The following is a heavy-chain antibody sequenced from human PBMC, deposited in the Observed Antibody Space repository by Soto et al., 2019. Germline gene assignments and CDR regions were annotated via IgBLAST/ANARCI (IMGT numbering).Heavy chain of an antibody. Sequence: ASVKVSCKASGGTFSSYAISWVRQAPGQGLEWMGGIIPIFGTANYAQKFQGRVTITADESTSTAYMELSSLRSEDTAVYYCASGGRIAAAGNFDYWGQGTLVTVSS. D-gene: IGHD6-13*01. CDR3: ASGGRIAAAGNFDY. J-gene: IGHJ4*02. CDR2: IIPIFGTA. V-gene: IGHV1-69*13. CDR1: GGTFSSYA.